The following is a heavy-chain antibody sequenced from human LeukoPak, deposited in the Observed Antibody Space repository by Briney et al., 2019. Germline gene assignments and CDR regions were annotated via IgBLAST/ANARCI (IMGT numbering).Heavy chain of an antibody. Sequence: GGSLRLSCAASGFTFSSYAMSWVRQAPGKGLEWVSAVSGSGGSTYYADSVKGRFTISRDNSKNTLYLQMNSLRAEDTAVYYCARVSGGYYFDYWGQGTLVTVSS. CDR1: GFTFSSYA. J-gene: IGHJ4*02. CDR2: VSGSGGST. D-gene: IGHD1-26*01. CDR3: ARVSGGYYFDY. V-gene: IGHV3-23*01.